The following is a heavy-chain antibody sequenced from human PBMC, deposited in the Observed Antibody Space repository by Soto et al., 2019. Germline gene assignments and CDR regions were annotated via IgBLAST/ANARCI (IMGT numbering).Heavy chain of an antibody. Sequence: GASVQVSCKASGGTFSSYAISWVRQAPGQGLEWMGGIIPIFGTANYAQKFQGRVTITADESTSTAYMELSSLRSEDTAVYYCARWEGGRIAARPHDAFDIWGQGTMVTVSS. CDR2: IIPIFGTA. V-gene: IGHV1-69*13. D-gene: IGHD6-6*01. J-gene: IGHJ3*02. CDR3: ARWEGGRIAARPHDAFDI. CDR1: GGTFSSYA.